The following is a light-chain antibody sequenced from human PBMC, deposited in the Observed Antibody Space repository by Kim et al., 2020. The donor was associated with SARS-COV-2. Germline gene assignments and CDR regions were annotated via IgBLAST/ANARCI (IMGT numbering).Light chain of an antibody. CDR2: DVT. V-gene: IGLV2-14*03. CDR1: NSDIGGYNY. Sequence: QSALTQPASVSGSPGQWFTISCTGSNSDIGGYNYVSWYQQHPGKAPKLIIYDVTKRPSGVSDRFSGSKSGNTASLIISGLQADDDADYYCSSYTSSKTWVFGGGTQLTVL. J-gene: IGLJ3*02. CDR3: SSYTSSKTWV.